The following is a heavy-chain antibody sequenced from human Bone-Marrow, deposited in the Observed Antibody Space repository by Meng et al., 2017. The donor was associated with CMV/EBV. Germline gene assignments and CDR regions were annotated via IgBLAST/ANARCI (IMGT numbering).Heavy chain of an antibody. CDR2: IYYSGST. J-gene: IGHJ3*02. CDR1: GGSISSYY. V-gene: IGHV4-59*01. Sequence: GSLRLSCTVSGGSISSYYWSWIRQPPGKGLEWIGYIYYSGSTNYNPSLKSRVTISVDTSKNQFSLKLSSVTAADTAVYYCARGYCSSTSCSDAFDIWGQGTMVTVSS. CDR3: ARGYCSSTSCSDAFDI. D-gene: IGHD2-2*01.